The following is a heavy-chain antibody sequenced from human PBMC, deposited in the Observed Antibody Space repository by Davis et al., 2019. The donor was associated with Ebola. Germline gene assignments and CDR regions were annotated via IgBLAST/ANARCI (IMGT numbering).Heavy chain of an antibody. CDR3: ARLGCTNGVCYTGWFDP. CDR2: IYPGDSDT. D-gene: IGHD2-8*01. V-gene: IGHV5-51*01. J-gene: IGHJ5*02. CDR1: GYSFTSYW. Sequence: KVSCKGSGYSFTSYWIGWVRQMPGKGLEWMGIIYPGDSDTRYSPSFQGQVTISADKSISTAYLQWSSLKASDTAMYYCARLGCTNGVCYTGWFDPWAREPWSPSPQ.